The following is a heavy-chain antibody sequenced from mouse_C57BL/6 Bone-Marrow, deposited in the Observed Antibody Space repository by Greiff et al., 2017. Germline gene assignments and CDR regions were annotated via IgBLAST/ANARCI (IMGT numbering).Heavy chain of an antibody. J-gene: IGHJ3*01. CDR3: ARPYGNFVYFAY. V-gene: IGHV5-12*01. CDR2: ISNGGGST. Sequence: VQLKESGGGLVQPGGSLKLSCAASGFTFSDYYMYWVRQTPEKRLEWVAYISNGGGSTYYPDTVKGRFTISRDNAKNTLYLQMSRLKSEDTAMYYCARPYGNFVYFAYWGQGTLVTVSA. CDR1: GFTFSDYY. D-gene: IGHD2-1*01.